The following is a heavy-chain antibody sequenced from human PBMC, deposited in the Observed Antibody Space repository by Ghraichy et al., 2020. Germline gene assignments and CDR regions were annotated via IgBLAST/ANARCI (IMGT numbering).Heavy chain of an antibody. Sequence: GGSLRLSCVAPGLIFSYYWMTWVRQAPGKGLEWVANINQDGREKYYVGSVKGRFTISRDNAKSSLYLQMNNLSAEDTAGYYCSAGDTFDIWGRGTMVTVS. J-gene: IGHJ3*02. D-gene: IGHD3-10*01. CDR2: INQDGREK. V-gene: IGHV3-7*03. CDR1: GLIFSYYW. CDR3: SAGDTFDI.